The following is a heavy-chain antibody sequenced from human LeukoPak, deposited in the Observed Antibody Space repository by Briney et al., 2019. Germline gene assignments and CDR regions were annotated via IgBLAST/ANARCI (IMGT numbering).Heavy chain of an antibody. D-gene: IGHD3-3*01. CDR1: GYTFTSYG. CDR2: ISAYNGNT. J-gene: IGHJ5*02. V-gene: IGHV1-18*01. Sequence: GASVKVSCKASGYTFTSYGISWVRQAPGQGLEWMGWISAYNGNTNYAQKLQGRVTMTTDTSTSTAYMELRSLRSDDTAVYYCARADYDFWSGDVGFDPWGQGTLVTVSS. CDR3: ARADYDFWSGDVGFDP.